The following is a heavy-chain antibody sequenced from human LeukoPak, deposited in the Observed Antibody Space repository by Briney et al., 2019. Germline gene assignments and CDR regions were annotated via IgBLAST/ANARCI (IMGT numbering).Heavy chain of an antibody. V-gene: IGHV4-4*02. CDR2: IHHSGTT. D-gene: IGHD4-17*01. CDR3: ARGDGGSSTVPICWFDS. Sequence: SGTLSLTCAVSGDSISSNSWWGWVRQPPGKGLAWIGEIHHSGTTNYNPSLKSRVTLSLDESNNQFSLKVSSLTAADTAVYYCARGDGGSSTVPICWFDSWGQGTLVTVSS. CDR1: GDSISSNSW. J-gene: IGHJ5*01.